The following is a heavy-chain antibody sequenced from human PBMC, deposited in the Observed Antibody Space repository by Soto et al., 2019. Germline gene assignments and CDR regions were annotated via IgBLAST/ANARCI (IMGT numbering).Heavy chain of an antibody. Sequence: SETLSLTCTFSGDSISSSKYYWGWIRQPPGKGLEWIGSIYYSWSPYYNSSLKSRVTISVDTSKNHSSLKLTSMTAADTAVYYSATIQNYGDPNAGFWGQGILVTSPQ. CDR2: IYYSWSP. V-gene: IGHV4-39*02. D-gene: IGHD4-17*01. CDR3: ATIQNYGDPNAGF. CDR1: GDSISSSKYY. J-gene: IGHJ4*01.